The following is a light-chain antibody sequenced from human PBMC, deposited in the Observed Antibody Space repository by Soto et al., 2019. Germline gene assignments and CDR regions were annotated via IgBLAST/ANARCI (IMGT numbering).Light chain of an antibody. J-gene: IGKJ1*01. CDR2: DAS. CDR3: QQNNSCPQT. CDR1: QSLRTC. V-gene: IGKV3-15*01. Sequence: ETMGTKAPDTLPGSLPERANLFCGASQSLRTCLDWYQQKPGKAPKLLIYDASSLHTGIPARFSGSGSGTDFTLTSSGLQSEDFATYYCQQNNSCPQTFGQGTKVDIK.